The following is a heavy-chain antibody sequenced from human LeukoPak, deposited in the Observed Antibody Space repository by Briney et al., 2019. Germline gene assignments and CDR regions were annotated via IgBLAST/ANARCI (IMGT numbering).Heavy chain of an antibody. Sequence: QPGGSLRLSCAASGFTVSSNYMSWVRQAPGKGLEWVSVIYSGGSTYYADSVKGRFTISRDNSKNTLYLQMNSLRAEDTAVYYCARQWLVYYFDHWGQGTLVTVSS. CDR3: ARQWLVYYFDH. J-gene: IGHJ4*02. D-gene: IGHD6-19*01. CDR1: GFTVSSNY. V-gene: IGHV3-53*01. CDR2: IYSGGST.